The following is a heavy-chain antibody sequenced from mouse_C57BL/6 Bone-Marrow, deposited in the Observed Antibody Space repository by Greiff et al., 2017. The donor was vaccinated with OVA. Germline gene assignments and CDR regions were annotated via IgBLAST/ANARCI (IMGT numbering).Heavy chain of an antibody. Sequence: VQLQQPGAELVKPGASVKLSCTASGFNIKDYYMHWVKQRTEQGLEWIGRIDPADGETKYAPKFQGKATITADTSSNTAYLQVSSLASEETAVYYCARRGVYYSNCVDYWGQGTTLTVSS. CDR1: GFNIKDYY. J-gene: IGHJ2*01. CDR3: ARRGVYYSNCVDY. D-gene: IGHD2-5*01. CDR2: IDPADGET. V-gene: IGHV14-2*01.